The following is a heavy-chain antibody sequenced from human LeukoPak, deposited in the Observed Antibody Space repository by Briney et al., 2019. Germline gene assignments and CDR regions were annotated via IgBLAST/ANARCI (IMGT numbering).Heavy chain of an antibody. CDR2: IYSGGST. V-gene: IGHV3-53*01. Sequence: PGGSLRLSRAASGFTVSSNYMSGVRRAPGRGLEWVSVIYSGGSTYYADSVKGRFTISRDNSKNTLYLQMNSLRAEDTAVYYCARAGYSNYYYYYGMDVWGQGTTVTVSS. D-gene: IGHD4-11*01. CDR1: GFTVSSNY. J-gene: IGHJ6*02. CDR3: ARAGYSNYYYYYGMDV.